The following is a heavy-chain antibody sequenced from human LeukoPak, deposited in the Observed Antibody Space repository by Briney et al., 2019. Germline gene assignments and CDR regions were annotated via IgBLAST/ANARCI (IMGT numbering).Heavy chain of an antibody. CDR3: ARGGYCSGGSCYESAFDI. Sequence: GGSLRLSCAASGFTFSSYSMNWVRQAPGKGLEWVSYISSSSSTIYYADSVKGRFTISRDNAKNSLYLQMNSLRDEDTAVYYCARGGYCSGGSCYESAFDIWGQGTMVTVSS. V-gene: IGHV3-48*02. CDR2: ISSSSSTI. CDR1: GFTFSSYS. J-gene: IGHJ3*02. D-gene: IGHD2-15*01.